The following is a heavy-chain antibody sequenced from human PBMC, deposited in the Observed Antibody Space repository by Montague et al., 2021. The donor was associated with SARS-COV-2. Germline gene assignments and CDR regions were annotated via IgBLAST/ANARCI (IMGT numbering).Heavy chain of an antibody. D-gene: IGHD2-2*01. CDR2: ISYAGRT. CDR3: AGQLPSCCSTNKCYPYYFDV. CDR1: GGSISSPDYY. V-gene: IGHV4-39*01. J-gene: IGHJ4*02. Sequence: SETLSLTCNVSGGSISSPDYYWCWIRQSPGKGLEWIGSISYAGRTYYNPSLRSRVSFSMDPSKNHFSLSLNSVTAADTAVYFCAGQLPSCCSTNKCYPYYFDVWGQGALVTVSS.